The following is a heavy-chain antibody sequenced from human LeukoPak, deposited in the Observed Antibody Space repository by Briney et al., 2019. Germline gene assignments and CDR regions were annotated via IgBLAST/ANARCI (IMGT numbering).Heavy chain of an antibody. CDR2: INYSGST. J-gene: IGHJ4*02. V-gene: IGHV4-39*01. CDR3: ARWHSSGYLDGYYFDY. Sequence: PSETLSLTCTVSGASISSSSYYWGWIRQPPGKGLEWTGSINYSGSTYYNPSLKRRVTISVDTSKNQFSLKLSSVTAADTAVYYCARWHSSGYLDGYYFDYWGQGTLVTVSS. D-gene: IGHD3-22*01. CDR1: GASISSSSYY.